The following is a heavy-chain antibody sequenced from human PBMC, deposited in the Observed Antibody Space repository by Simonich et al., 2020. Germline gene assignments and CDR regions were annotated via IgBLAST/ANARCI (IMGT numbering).Heavy chain of an antibody. CDR1: GYTFTGYY. V-gene: IGHV1-2*02. J-gene: IGHJ6*03. Sequence: QVQLVQSGAEVKKPGASVKVSCKASGYTFTGYYMHWVRQAPGQGLERRGGINPNRGGTNYAQKFQGRGTMTRDTSISTAYMELSRLRSDDTAVYYCARDRAARYYYYYYMDVCGKGTTVTVSS. D-gene: IGHD6-6*01. CDR2: INPNRGGT. CDR3: ARDRAARYYYYYYMDV.